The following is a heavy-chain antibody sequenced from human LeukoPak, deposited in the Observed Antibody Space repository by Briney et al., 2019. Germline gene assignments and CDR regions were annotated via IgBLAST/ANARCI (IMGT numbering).Heavy chain of an antibody. CDR2: IYHTGST. CDR1: GGSFTGYY. J-gene: IGHJ6*03. D-gene: IGHD3-10*01. Sequence: SQTLSLTCTVSGGSFTGYYWGWIRQPPGKGLGWIGYIYHTGSTNYNPSLKSRVTISLDTSNNQFSLRLNSVTAADTAVYYCARRDAFYSGSGRNYYYMDVWGTGTTVTVSS. CDR3: ARRDAFYSGSGRNYYYMDV. V-gene: IGHV4-59*01.